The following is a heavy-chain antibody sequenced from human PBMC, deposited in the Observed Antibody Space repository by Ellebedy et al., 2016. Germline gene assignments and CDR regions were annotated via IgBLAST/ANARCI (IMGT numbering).Heavy chain of an antibody. CDR1: GGSVSSNW. CDR3: ARGPTGSFDI. J-gene: IGHJ3*02. CDR2: IYHRGDT. V-gene: IGHV4-4*02. Sequence: SETLSLTCTVSGGSVSSNWWTWVRQPPGKGLEWIGEIYHRGDTNSNPSLKSRVFISLDKSKNQFSLRLSSVTAADTAVYYCARGPTGSFDIWGQGTMVTVSS.